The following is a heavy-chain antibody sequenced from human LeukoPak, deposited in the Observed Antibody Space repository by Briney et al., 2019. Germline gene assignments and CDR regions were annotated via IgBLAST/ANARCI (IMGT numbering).Heavy chain of an antibody. J-gene: IGHJ4*02. V-gene: IGHV3-48*04. D-gene: IGHD6-13*01. Sequence: TGGSLRLSCVASGFTFSGYSLNWVRQAPGKGLEWLSYINSPSSTIYYADSVRGRFTSSRDNAKNSVYLQMNSLRAEDTAVYYCARYYGSWSADYWGQGTLVTVSS. CDR2: INSPSSTI. CDR3: ARYYGSWSADY. CDR1: GFTFSGYS.